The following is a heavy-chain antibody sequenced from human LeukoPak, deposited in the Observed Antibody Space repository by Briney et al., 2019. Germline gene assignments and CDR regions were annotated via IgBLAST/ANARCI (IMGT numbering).Heavy chain of an antibody. CDR1: GFSLSTSGMC. CDR3: ARTNYGILTGYNWFDP. CDR2: IDWDDDK. D-gene: IGHD3-9*01. Sequence: SGPTLVNPTQTRTLTCTFSGFSLSTSGMCVSWIRQPPGKALEWLALIDWDDDKYYSTSLKTRLTISKDTSKNQVVLTMTNMDPVDTATYYCARTNYGILTGYNWFDPWGQGTLVTVSS. J-gene: IGHJ5*02. V-gene: IGHV2-70*01.